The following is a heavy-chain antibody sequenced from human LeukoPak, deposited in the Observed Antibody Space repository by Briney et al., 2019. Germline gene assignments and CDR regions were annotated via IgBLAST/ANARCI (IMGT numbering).Heavy chain of an antibody. D-gene: IGHD1-14*01. CDR2: INPNSGDT. CDR1: GYTFTGYY. Sequence: ASVKVSCKASGYTFTGYYMHWVRQAPGQGLEWMGWINPNSGDTHYAQKFQGRVTMTRDTSISTAYMEMARLRSDDTAVYYCSRDTTPLDYWGQGTLVTVSS. CDR3: SRDTTPLDY. V-gene: IGHV1-2*02. J-gene: IGHJ4*02.